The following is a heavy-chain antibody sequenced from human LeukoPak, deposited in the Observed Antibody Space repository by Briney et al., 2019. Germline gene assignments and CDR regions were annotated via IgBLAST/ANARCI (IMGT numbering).Heavy chain of an antibody. Sequence: PSETLSLTCSVSGGSISSENWWSWVRLPPGKGLEWIGEIYHSGSTDYSPSLKSRVTISLDKSKNQFSLRLSSVIAADTAVYYCARVPIYYDILTGYPTHDAFDIWGQGTMVTVSS. J-gene: IGHJ3*02. CDR2: IYHSGST. V-gene: IGHV4-4*02. D-gene: IGHD3-9*01. CDR3: ARVPIYYDILTGYPTHDAFDI. CDR1: GGSISSENW.